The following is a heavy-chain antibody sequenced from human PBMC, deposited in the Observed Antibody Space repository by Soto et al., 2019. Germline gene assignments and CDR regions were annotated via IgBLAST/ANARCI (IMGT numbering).Heavy chain of an antibody. Sequence: PSETLSLTCTVSGGSISSYYWSWIRQPPGKGLEWIGYIYYSGSTNYNPSLKSRVTISVDTSKNQFSLKLSSVTAADTAVYYCARAEVTWSGYYYYYMDVWGKGTTVTVSS. CDR3: ARAEVTWSGYYYYYMDV. J-gene: IGHJ6*03. CDR1: GGSISSYY. D-gene: IGHD3-3*01. CDR2: IYYSGST. V-gene: IGHV4-59*01.